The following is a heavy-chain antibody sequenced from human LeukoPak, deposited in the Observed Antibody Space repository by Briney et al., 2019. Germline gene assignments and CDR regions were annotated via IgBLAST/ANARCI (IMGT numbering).Heavy chain of an antibody. CDR3: ARIRGGCSGGSCYTYYFDY. D-gene: IGHD2-15*01. CDR2: IDWDDDK. CDR1: GFSLSTSGMC. J-gene: IGHJ4*02. V-gene: IGHV2-70*11. Sequence: SGPTLVNPTQTLTLTCTFSGFSLSTSGMCVSWIRQPPGKALEWLARIDWDDDKYYSTSLKTRLTISKDTSKSQVVLTMTNMDPVDTATYYCARIRGGCSGGSCYTYYFDYWGQGTLVTVSS.